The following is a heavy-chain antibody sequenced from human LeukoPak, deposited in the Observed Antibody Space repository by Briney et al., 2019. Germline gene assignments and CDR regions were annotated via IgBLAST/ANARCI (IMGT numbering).Heavy chain of an antibody. CDR2: IYYSGST. D-gene: IGHD4-17*01. CDR3: AREGATVTTPAHN. V-gene: IGHV4-59*12. J-gene: IGHJ4*02. Sequence: PSETLSLTCTVSGGSISSYYWSWIRQPPGKGLEWIGYIYYSGSTNYNPSLKSRVTISVDTSKNQFSLKLSSVTAADTAVYYCAREGATVTTPAHNWGQGTLVTVSS. CDR1: GGSISSYY.